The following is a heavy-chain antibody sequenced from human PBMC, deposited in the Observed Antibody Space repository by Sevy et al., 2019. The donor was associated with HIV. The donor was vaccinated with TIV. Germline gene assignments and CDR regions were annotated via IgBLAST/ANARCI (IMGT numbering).Heavy chain of an antibody. J-gene: IGHJ6*02. CDR1: GFTFSNAW. V-gene: IGHV3-15*01. CDR3: ITDPGYSGYDEEVINYYYYGMDV. CDR2: IKSKIDGGTT. D-gene: IGHD5-12*01. Sequence: GGSLRLSCAASGFTFSNAWMSWVRQAPGKGLEWGGRIKSKIDGGTTDYAAPGKGKFIISRDDSKSTLYLQMSSLKSEDTAVYYCITDPGYSGYDEEVINYYYYGMDVWGQGTTVTVSS.